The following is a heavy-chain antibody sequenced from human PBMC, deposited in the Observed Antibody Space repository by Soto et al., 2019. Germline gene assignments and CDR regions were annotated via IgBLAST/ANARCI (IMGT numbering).Heavy chain of an antibody. CDR3: ARSFYDSSGYYYVPYYYYGMDV. CDR2: IWYDGSNK. CDR1: GFTFSSYG. D-gene: IGHD3-22*01. J-gene: IGHJ6*02. Sequence: PGGSLRLSCAACGFTFSSYGMHWVRQAPGKGLEWVAVIWYDGSNKYYADSVKGRFTISRDNSKNTLYLQMNSLRAEDTAVYYCARSFYDSSGYYYVPYYYYGMDVWGQGTTVTVSS. V-gene: IGHV3-33*01.